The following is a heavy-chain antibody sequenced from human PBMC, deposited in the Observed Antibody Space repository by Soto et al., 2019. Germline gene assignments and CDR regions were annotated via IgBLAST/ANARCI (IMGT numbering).Heavy chain of an antibody. CDR3: TKRRSARPGFDAFDL. J-gene: IGHJ3*01. Sequence: GGSLRLSCAASGFTFEAYSLHWVRQLPGKGLEWVAGTSGDSGSSGYADSVRGRFTVSRDNAKNSLFLQMSSLSPEDTALYYCTKRRSARPGFDAFDLWGQGTMVTVSS. CDR2: TSGDSGSS. V-gene: IGHV3-9*01. CDR1: GFTFEAYS.